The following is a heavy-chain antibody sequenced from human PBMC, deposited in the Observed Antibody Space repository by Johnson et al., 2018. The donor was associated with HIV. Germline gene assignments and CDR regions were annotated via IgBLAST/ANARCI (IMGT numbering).Heavy chain of an antibody. V-gene: IGHV3-11*01. D-gene: IGHD1-26*01. Sequence: QVQLVESGGGLVKPGGSLRLSCAASGFSFSDYYMNWIRQAPGKGLEWVAFVSYNGIHVYYSDSVRGRFTISRDISKNSLYLQMHSLRAEDTAVYSCARGGHSASYYWGQVDAFDIWGQGTMVTVSS. CDR2: VSYNGIHV. CDR1: GFSFSDYY. CDR3: ARGGHSASYYWGQVDAFDI. J-gene: IGHJ3*02.